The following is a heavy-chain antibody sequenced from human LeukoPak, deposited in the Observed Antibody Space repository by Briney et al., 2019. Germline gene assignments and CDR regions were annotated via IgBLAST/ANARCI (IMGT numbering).Heavy chain of an antibody. CDR2: IYHSGST. V-gene: IGHV4-38-2*02. CDR1: GGSITSYY. J-gene: IGHJ5*02. D-gene: IGHD2-2*02. CDR3: ARVYREGWFDP. Sequence: SETLSLTCTVSGGSITSYYWSWIRQPPGKGLEWIGSIYHSGSTYYNPSLKSRVTISVDTSKNQFSLKLSSVTAADTAVYYCARVYREGWFDPWGQGTLVTVSS.